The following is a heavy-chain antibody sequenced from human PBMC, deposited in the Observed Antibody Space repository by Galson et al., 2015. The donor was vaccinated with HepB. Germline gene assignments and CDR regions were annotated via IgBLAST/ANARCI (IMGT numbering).Heavy chain of an antibody. J-gene: IGHJ6*02. Sequence: SVKVSCKASGYTFTSYGISWVRQAPGQGLEWMGWISAYNGNTNYAQKLQGRVTMTTDTSTSTAYMELRSLRSDDTAVYYCARGGPIAARPGGLYYYYYGMDVWGQGTTVTVSS. D-gene: IGHD6-6*01. CDR1: GYTFTSYG. CDR2: ISAYNGNT. V-gene: IGHV1-18*01. CDR3: ARGGPIAARPGGLYYYYYGMDV.